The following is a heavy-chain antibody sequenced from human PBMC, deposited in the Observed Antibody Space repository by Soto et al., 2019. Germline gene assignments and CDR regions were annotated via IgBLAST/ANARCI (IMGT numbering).Heavy chain of an antibody. V-gene: IGHV1-18*04. J-gene: IGHJ4*02. CDR2: ISAYNGNT. CDR3: ARLTYTAMVPYGPDY. D-gene: IGHD5-18*01. Sequence: ASVKVSCKASGYTFTSYGISWVRHAPGQGLEWMGWISAYNGNTNYAQKLQGRVTMTTDTSTSTAYMELRSLRSDDTAVYYCARLTYTAMVPYGPDYWGQGTLVTVSS. CDR1: GYTFTSYG.